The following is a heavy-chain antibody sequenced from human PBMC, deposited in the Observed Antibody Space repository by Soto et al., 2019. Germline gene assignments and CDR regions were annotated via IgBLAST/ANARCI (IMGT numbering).Heavy chain of an antibody. CDR3: ARGNSPVNVY. Sequence: EVHLLESGGGLVQPGGSLRLSCAASGITFSSSVINWVRQAPGKGLEWVSTIRRSGDTTYYADSVRGRFTISRDNSKNSLYLQMNSLRADDTAVYYCARGNSPVNVYWGQGTLVTVSS. CDR2: IRRSGDTT. J-gene: IGHJ4*02. CDR1: GITFSSSV. D-gene: IGHD3-16*02. V-gene: IGHV3-23*01.